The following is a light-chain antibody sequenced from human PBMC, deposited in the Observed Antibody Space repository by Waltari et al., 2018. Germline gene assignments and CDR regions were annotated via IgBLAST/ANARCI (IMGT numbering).Light chain of an antibody. V-gene: IGLV2-23*02. Sequence: QSALTQPASVSGSPGQSITISCSGTSSDIGRYNLVSWYQQHPGKAPKLLIYDVTERPSGVSDRFSGSKSGNAASLTISGLQAEDEADYYCSSYAGTSTSVLLGGGTKLTVL. CDR3: SSYAGTSTSVL. J-gene: IGLJ2*01. CDR1: SSDIGRYNL. CDR2: DVT.